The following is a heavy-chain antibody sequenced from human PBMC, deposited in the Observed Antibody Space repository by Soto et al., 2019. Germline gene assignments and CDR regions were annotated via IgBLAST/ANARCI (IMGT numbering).Heavy chain of an antibody. D-gene: IGHD6-19*01. CDR1: GGSISSSTYY. J-gene: IGHJ3*02. CDR3: THSRSGRAFDT. CDR2: IYYSGST. V-gene: IGHV4-39*07. Sequence: SETLSLTCTVSGGSISSSTYYWGWIRQPPGKGLEWIGSIYYSGSTYYSPSLKSRVTISVDTSKNQFSLKLSSVTAADTAVYYSTHSRSGRAFDTWGQGTMVTVSS.